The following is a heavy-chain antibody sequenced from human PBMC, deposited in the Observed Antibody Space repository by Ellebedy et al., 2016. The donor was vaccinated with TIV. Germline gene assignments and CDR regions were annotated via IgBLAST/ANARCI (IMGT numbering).Heavy chain of an antibody. J-gene: IGHJ6*02. CDR2: INSVGSST. CDR1: GSAFSSRW. CDR3: GRDDRYGLDV. Sequence: PGGSLRLSCVASGSAFSSRWFHWVPHAPGHGLVGVAHINSVGSSTTYADSVKGRFTISRDHAQDTVYLQMNSLRAEDTAVYYCGRDDRYGLDVWGQGTTVIVSS. V-gene: IGHV3-74*01.